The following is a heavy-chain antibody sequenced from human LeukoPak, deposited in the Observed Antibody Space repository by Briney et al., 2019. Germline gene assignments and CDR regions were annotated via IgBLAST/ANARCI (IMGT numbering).Heavy chain of an antibody. J-gene: IGHJ4*02. D-gene: IGHD3-22*01. CDR1: GYTFTGYY. V-gene: IGHV1-2*02. CDR2: VNPNSGDT. CDR3: ARDPSPGYYDSSGYSIDY. Sequence: ASVKVSRKASGYTFTGYYLHWVRQAPGQGLEWMGCVNPNSGDTNYAQKFQGSVTMTRDTSISTVYMELGRLRSDDTAVYYCARDPSPGYYDSSGYSIDYWGQGTLVTVSS.